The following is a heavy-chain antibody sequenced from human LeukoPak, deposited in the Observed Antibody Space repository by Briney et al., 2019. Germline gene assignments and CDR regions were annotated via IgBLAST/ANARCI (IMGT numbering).Heavy chain of an antibody. J-gene: IGHJ5*02. CDR3: ARGYGSGNNWFDP. Sequence: SETLSLTCTVSGGSISSSSFYWGWIRQPPGEGLEWIGSINYSGSTYYNPSLKSRVTISVDTSKNQFSLKLSSVTAADTAVYYCARGYGSGNNWFDPWGQGTLVTVSS. V-gene: IGHV4-39*01. D-gene: IGHD3-10*01. CDR1: GGSISSSSFY. CDR2: INYSGST.